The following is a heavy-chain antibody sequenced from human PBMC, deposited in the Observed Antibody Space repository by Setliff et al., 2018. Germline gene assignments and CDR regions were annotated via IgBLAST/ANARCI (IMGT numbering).Heavy chain of an antibody. CDR3: ARLGAPASHDAFDI. V-gene: IGHV5-51*01. CDR1: GYKFTDYW. Sequence: PGESLKISCKGSGYKFTDYWIGWVRQMPGKGLEWMGIVFSGDSDTRYSPSFQGQVTMSADKSINTAYLQWSSLKASDTAMYYCARLGAPASHDAFDIWGQGTMVTVSS. J-gene: IGHJ3*02. CDR2: VFSGDSDT. D-gene: IGHD6-25*01.